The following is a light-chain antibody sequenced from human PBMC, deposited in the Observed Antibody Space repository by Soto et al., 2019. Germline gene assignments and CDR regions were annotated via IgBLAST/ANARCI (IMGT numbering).Light chain of an antibody. CDR1: QSLLHSNGYNY. J-gene: IGKJ4*01. V-gene: IGKV2-28*01. Sequence: DLVMTQSPLSLPVTPGEPASISCRSSQSLLHSNGYNYLDWYLQKPGQSPQLLIYLGSNRASGVPDRFSGSGSGTDFTLKISRVEAEDVGVYYCMQALHTPPTFGGGTKVEIK. CDR2: LGS. CDR3: MQALHTPPT.